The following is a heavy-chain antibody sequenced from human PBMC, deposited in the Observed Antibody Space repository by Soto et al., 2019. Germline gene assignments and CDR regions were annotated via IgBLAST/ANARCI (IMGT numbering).Heavy chain of an antibody. J-gene: IGHJ6*02. D-gene: IGHD2-15*01. CDR2: ISSSSSYI. CDR1: GFTFSSYS. CDR3: ARDDDIGYCSGGSCYEENYNYYYGMDV. Sequence: PGGSLRLSCAASGFTFSSYSMNWVRQAPGKGLEWVSSISSSSSYIYYADSVKGRFTISRDNAKNSLYLQMNSLRAEDTAVYYCARDDDIGYCSGGSCYEENYNYYYGMDVWGQGTTVTVSS. V-gene: IGHV3-21*01.